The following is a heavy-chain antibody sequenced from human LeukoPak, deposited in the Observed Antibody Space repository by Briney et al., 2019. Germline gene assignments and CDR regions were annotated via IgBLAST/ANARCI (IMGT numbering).Heavy chain of an antibody. CDR3: ARGQQLAHYYYHYMDV. CDR1: GYTFTNFY. J-gene: IGHJ6*03. Sequence: ASVKVSCKASGYTFTNFYMHWVRQAPGQGLEWMGIINPSGGSTSYAQKFQGRVTMTRDTSTNTVYMDLSSLTSEDTAVYYCARGQQLAHYYYHYMDVWGKGTTVTVSS. D-gene: IGHD6-13*01. V-gene: IGHV1-46*01. CDR2: INPSGGST.